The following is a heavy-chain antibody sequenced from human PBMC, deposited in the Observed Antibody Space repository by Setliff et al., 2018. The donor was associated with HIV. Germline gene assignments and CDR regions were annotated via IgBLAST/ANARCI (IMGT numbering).Heavy chain of an antibody. CDR2: IGYSGST. CDR3: ARWGENSGRPDWRAFDI. J-gene: IGHJ3*02. V-gene: IGHV4-59*01. D-gene: IGHD1-26*01. Sequence: PSETLSLTCTVSGGSINYYYWNWIRQSPGKGLEWIGFIGYSGSTSYNPSLNSRVTISVDTSKNQFSLKLSSVSTADTAVYYCARWGENSGRPDWRAFDIWGQGTMVTVSS. CDR1: GGSINYYY.